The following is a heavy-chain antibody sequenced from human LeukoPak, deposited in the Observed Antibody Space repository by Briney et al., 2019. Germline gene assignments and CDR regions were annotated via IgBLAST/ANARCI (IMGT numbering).Heavy chain of an antibody. V-gene: IGHV3-23*01. Sequence: GGSLRLSCAASGFTFSNFAMSWVRQAPGKGLEWVSSISGSGISTYYADSLKGRFTISRDNFKNTLFLQLSSLRAEDTAVYYCAKDLRGYDMDFDYWGQGTLVTVSS. CDR2: ISGSGIST. CDR3: AKDLRGYDMDFDY. CDR1: GFTFSNFA. J-gene: IGHJ4*02. D-gene: IGHD5-12*01.